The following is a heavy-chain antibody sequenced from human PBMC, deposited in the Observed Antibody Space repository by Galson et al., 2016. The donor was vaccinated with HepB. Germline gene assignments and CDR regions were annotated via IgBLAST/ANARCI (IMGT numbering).Heavy chain of an antibody. CDR3: ARNLERTGDFDK. D-gene: IGHD3-3*01. Sequence: SVKVSCKASGGTFSSYAIGWVRQAPGQGLEWKGGIIPIFGSANYAQKFQGRVTITADESTSTAYMERNSLRSEDTAVYYCARNLERTGDFDKWGQGTLVTVSS. V-gene: IGHV1-69*13. J-gene: IGHJ4*02. CDR1: GGTFSSYA. CDR2: IIPIFGSA.